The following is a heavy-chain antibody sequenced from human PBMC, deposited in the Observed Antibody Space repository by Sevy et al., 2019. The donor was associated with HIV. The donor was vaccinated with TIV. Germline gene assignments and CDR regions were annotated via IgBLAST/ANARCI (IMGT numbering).Heavy chain of an antibody. CDR1: GFTFTSYG. CDR3: AKDISVVVTAIFDY. J-gene: IGHJ4*02. D-gene: IGHD2-21*02. V-gene: IGHV3-30*18. Sequence: GGSLRLSCAASGFTFTSYGMHWVRQAPGKGLEWVAVISYDGSNKYYADSVKGRFTISRDNSKNTLYLQMNSLRAEDTAVYYCAKDISVVVTAIFDYWGQGTLVTVSS. CDR2: ISYDGSNK.